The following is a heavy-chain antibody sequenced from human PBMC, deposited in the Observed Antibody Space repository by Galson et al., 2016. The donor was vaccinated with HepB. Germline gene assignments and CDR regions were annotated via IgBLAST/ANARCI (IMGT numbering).Heavy chain of an antibody. CDR2: IYFSGSS. CDR1: GGSMNSSSYY. Sequence: SETLSLTCSLSGGSMNSSSYYWGWIRQPPGKGLEWLGSIYFSGSSYYNPSLKSRITMFLDTSKNQLSLKLSSVTATDTAVYYCARQGGSRGYSYSLCDHWGQGSLVIVSS. CDR3: ARQGGSRGYSYSLCDH. V-gene: IGHV4-39*01. D-gene: IGHD5-18*01. J-gene: IGHJ4*02.